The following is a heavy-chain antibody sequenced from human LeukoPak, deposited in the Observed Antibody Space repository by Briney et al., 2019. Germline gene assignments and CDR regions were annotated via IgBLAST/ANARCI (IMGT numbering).Heavy chain of an antibody. CDR1: GFTLSSNW. Sequence: GGSLRLSCAASGFTLSSNWMHRVRQGPGKGLVWVSRIYSDGSRTNYADSVKGRFTISGDNAKNTLYLQMNSLRAEDTAVYYCARSGRGGAFDIWGQGTMVTVSS. J-gene: IGHJ3*02. V-gene: IGHV3-74*01. D-gene: IGHD1-26*01. CDR3: ARSGRGGAFDI. CDR2: IYSDGSRT.